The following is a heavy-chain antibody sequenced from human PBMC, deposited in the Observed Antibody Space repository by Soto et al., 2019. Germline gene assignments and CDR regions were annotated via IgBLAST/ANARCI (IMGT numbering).Heavy chain of an antibody. CDR1: RGTINIYD. CDR2: IFYSGDT. CDR3: ARLSKYTSGWSIFDY. Sequence: XVTLSLTRTVSRGTINIYDVIWTRQPPGKGLEWIGYIFYSGDTNYSPSLKSRVTISVDTSKNQFSLKLSSVTAADTAVYYCARLSKYTSGWSIFDYWGRGTLVSVS. D-gene: IGHD6-19*01. V-gene: IGHV4-59*01. J-gene: IGHJ4*02.